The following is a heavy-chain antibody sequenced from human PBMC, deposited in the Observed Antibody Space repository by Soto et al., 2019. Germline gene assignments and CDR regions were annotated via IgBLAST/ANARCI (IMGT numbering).Heavy chain of an antibody. CDR1: GGTFSSYA. J-gene: IGHJ4*02. CDR2: IIPIFGTA. Sequence: SVNVSCKASGGTFSSYAISWVRQAPGQGLEWMGGIIPIFGTANYAQKFQGRVTITADESTSTAYMELSSLRSEDMAVYYCARDRVISGATFEYWGPGTLVTVSS. D-gene: IGHD2-2*01. CDR3: ARDRVISGATFEY. V-gene: IGHV1-69*13.